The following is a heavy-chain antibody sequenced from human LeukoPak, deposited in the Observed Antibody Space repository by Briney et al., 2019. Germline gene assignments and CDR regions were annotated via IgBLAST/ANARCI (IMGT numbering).Heavy chain of an antibody. CDR3: ARCAYCSGTSCSLGAFDY. CDR1: GGSISSYY. CDR2: IYTSGST. V-gene: IGHV4-4*07. Sequence: SETLSLTCTVSGGSISSYYWSWIRQPAGKGLEWIGRIYTSGSTNYNPSLKSRVTMSVDASKNQFSLKLSSVTAADTAVYYCARCAYCSGTSCSLGAFDYWGQGTLVTVSS. J-gene: IGHJ4*02. D-gene: IGHD2-2*01.